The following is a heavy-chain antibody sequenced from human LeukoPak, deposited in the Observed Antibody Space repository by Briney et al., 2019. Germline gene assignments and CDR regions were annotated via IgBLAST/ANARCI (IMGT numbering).Heavy chain of an antibody. J-gene: IGHJ4*02. CDR1: GFTFRSYS. V-gene: IGHV3-48*01. CDR3: AGDGCTTTRCYDY. CDR2: ISSSISTV. D-gene: IGHD2-2*01. Sequence: GGSLRPSCAASGFTFRSYSMNWVRQAPGKGLEWVSYISSSISTVYYADSVKGRFTISRDNAKNSLYLQMNSLRAEDTAVYYCAGDGCTTTRCYDYWGQGTLVTVSS.